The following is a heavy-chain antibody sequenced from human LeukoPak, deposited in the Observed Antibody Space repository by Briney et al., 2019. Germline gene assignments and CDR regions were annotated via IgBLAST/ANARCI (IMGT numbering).Heavy chain of an antibody. Sequence: VASVKDSCKASGYTFTSYAMHWVRQAPGQRLEWMGWINAGNGNTKYSQKFQGRVTITRDTSASTAYMELSSLRSEDTAVYYCARTPGLYSSSFNWFDPWGQGTLVTVSS. V-gene: IGHV1-3*01. CDR2: INAGNGNT. CDR3: ARTPGLYSSSFNWFDP. J-gene: IGHJ5*02. D-gene: IGHD6-13*01. CDR1: GYTFTSYA.